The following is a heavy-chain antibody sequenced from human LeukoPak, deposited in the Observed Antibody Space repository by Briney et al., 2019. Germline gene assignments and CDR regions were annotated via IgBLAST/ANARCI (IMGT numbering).Heavy chain of an antibody. Sequence: SETRSLTCAVYGGSFSGYYWSWIRQPPEKWLEWIGEINHSGSTNYNPSLKSRVTISVEPSKTQFSLKLSSVAAADTAVYYCARGGGIAVAGTISYYYYYMDVWGKGTTVTVSS. J-gene: IGHJ6*03. CDR2: INHSGST. D-gene: IGHD6-19*01. CDR1: GGSFSGYY. CDR3: ARGGGIAVAGTISYYYYYMDV. V-gene: IGHV4-34*01.